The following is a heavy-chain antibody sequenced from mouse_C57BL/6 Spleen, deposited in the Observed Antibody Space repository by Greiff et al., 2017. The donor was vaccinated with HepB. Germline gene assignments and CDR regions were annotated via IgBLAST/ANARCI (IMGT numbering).Heavy chain of an antibody. D-gene: IGHD2-3*01. Sequence: EVQLQESGPGLVKPSQSLSLTCSVTGYSITSGYYWNWIRQFPGNKLEWMGYISYDGSNNYNPSLKNRISITRDTSKNQFFLKLNSVTTEDTATYYCAIYDGYYHYYAMDYWGQGTSVTVSS. V-gene: IGHV3-6*01. CDR1: GYSITSGYY. J-gene: IGHJ4*01. CDR2: ISYDGSN. CDR3: AIYDGYYHYYAMDY.